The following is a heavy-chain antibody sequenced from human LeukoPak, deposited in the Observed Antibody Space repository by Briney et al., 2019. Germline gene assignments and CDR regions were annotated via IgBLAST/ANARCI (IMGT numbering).Heavy chain of an antibody. Sequence: GGSLRLSCAASGFTFDDYAMYWVRQAPGKGLEWVSLITWDGGTKKYADSVKGRFTISRDNSKNSLYLQMTNVRSEDTALYYCAKDATLHYDNSGYFDHWGQGNPGHRLL. J-gene: IGHJ4*02. V-gene: IGHV3-43*01. CDR3: AKDATLHYDNSGYFDH. D-gene: IGHD3-22*01. CDR1: GFTFDDYA. CDR2: ITWDGGTK.